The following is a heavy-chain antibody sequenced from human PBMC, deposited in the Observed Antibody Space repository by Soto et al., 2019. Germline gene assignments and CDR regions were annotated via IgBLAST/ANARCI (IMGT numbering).Heavy chain of an antibody. CDR3: ARSATDPYSSSWYDY. CDR2: INPSGGST. Sequence: ASVKVSCKASGYTFTSYYMHWVRQAPGQGLEWMGIINPSGGSTSYAQKFQGRVTITADKSTSTAYMELSSLRSEDTAVYYCARSATDPYSSSWYDYWGQGTLVTVSS. J-gene: IGHJ4*02. CDR1: GYTFTSYY. D-gene: IGHD6-13*01. V-gene: IGHV1-46*01.